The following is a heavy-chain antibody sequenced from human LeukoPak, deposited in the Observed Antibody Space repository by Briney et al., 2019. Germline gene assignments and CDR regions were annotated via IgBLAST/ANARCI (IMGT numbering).Heavy chain of an antibody. V-gene: IGHV3-7*03. CDR1: GFTFSTYW. Sequence: GGSLRLSCVVSGFTFSTYWMSWVRQAPGKGLEWVANIRQDGSEKYYVGSVKGRFTISRDNAKNSLHLQMNSLRAEDTALYYCARARFKSTIIRGNWFDPWGQGTLVTVSS. CDR2: IRQDGSEK. D-gene: IGHD3-10*01. J-gene: IGHJ5*02. CDR3: ARARFKSTIIRGNWFDP.